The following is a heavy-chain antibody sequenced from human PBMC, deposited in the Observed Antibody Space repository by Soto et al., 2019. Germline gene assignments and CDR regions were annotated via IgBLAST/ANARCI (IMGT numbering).Heavy chain of an antibody. CDR2: INHSGST. V-gene: IGHV4-34*01. CDR3: ARGRPGRGYGAFDI. J-gene: IGHJ3*02. D-gene: IGHD5-18*01. CDR1: GGSFSGYY. Sequence: PSETLSLTCAVYGGSFSGYYWSWIRQPPGKGLEWIGEINHSGSTNYNPSLKSRVTISVDTSKNQFSLKLSSVTAADTAVYYCARGRPGRGYGAFDIWGQGTMVTVSS.